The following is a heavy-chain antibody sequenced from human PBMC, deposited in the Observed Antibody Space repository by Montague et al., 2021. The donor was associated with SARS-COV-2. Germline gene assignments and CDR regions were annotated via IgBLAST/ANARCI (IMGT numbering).Heavy chain of an antibody. CDR2: TSWNSGST. D-gene: IGHD3-22*01. Sequence: SLRLSCAASGFTFGDYAMHWVRQAPGKALEWVSGTSWNSGSTAYADSVKGRFTISRDNAKNSLYLQMNSLRAEDTALYYCAKTGGSGWDYYDSSGYYVNWGQGTLVTVSS. J-gene: IGHJ4*02. CDR3: AKTGGSGWDYYDSSGYYVN. V-gene: IGHV3-9*01. CDR1: GFTFGDYA.